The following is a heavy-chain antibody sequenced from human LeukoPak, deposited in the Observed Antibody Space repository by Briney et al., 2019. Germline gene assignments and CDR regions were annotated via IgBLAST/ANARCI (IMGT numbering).Heavy chain of an antibody. CDR2: ISAYNGNT. D-gene: IGHD6-13*01. V-gene: IGHV1-18*01. CDR1: GYTFTSYG. CDR3: ARNPYIAAAGTGWFDP. J-gene: IGHJ5*02. Sequence: ASVKVSCKASGYTFTSYGISWVRQAPGQGLEWMGWISAYNGNTNYAQKLQGRVTITADKSTSTAYMELSSLRSEDTAVYYCARNPYIAAAGTGWFDPWGQGTLVTVSS.